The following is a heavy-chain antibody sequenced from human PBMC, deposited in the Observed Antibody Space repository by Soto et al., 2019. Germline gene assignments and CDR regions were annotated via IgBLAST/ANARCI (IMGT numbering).Heavy chain of an antibody. V-gene: IGHV1-18*04. D-gene: IGHD6-25*01. Sequence: QVQLVQSGTEVKKPGASVNVSCKAFGYTFTSYGFSWVRQVPGQGLEWLGWISAFNGDTKYAQTMKGTLTVTTDTSTTTVHMELRSLTPADTAVYYCAREAGWQRMVPYDWGQGTLVTVS. J-gene: IGHJ4*02. CDR1: GYTFTSYG. CDR3: AREAGWQRMVPYD. CDR2: ISAFNGDT.